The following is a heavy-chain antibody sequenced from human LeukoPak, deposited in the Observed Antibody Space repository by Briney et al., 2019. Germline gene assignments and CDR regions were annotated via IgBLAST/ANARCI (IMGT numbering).Heavy chain of an antibody. J-gene: IGHJ6*02. V-gene: IGHV3-7*03. CDR3: ARGGGLDV. CDR1: GFMFNKYY. Sequence: GGSLRLSCAGSGFMFNKYYMHWVRQAPGKGLEWVASINHNGNVNYYVDSVKGRFTISRDNAKNSLYLQMSNLRAEDTAVYFCARGGGLDVWGQGATVTVSS. CDR2: INHNGNVN. D-gene: IGHD3-16*01.